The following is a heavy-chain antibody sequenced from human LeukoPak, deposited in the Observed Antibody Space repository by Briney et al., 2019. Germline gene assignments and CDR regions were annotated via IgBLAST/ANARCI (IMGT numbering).Heavy chain of an antibody. CDR2: IKQDGSEK. D-gene: IGHD2-21*02. V-gene: IGHV3-7*01. CDR1: GFSFSSYW. Sequence: GGSLRLSCAASGFSFSSYWMNWVRQAPGKGLEWVANIKQDGSEKYSVDSVKGRFTISRDNAKNSLYLQMNSLRAEDTAVYYCARAKPSYCGGDCYSFPLDYWGQGTLVTVSS. J-gene: IGHJ4*02. CDR3: ARAKPSYCGGDCYSFPLDY.